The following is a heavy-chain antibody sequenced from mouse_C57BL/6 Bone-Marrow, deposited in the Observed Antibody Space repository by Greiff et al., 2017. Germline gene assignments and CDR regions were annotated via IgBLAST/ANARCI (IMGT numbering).Heavy chain of an antibody. Sequence: EVKLMESGGDLVKPGGSLKLSCAASGFTFSSYGMSWVRQTPDKRLEWVATISSGGSYTYYPDSVKGRFTISRDNAKNTLYLQMSSLKSEYTAMYYCASYYSNSYWGQGTTLTVSS. CDR3: ASYYSNSY. J-gene: IGHJ2*01. D-gene: IGHD2-5*01. CDR2: ISSGGSYT. V-gene: IGHV5-6*01. CDR1: GFTFSSYG.